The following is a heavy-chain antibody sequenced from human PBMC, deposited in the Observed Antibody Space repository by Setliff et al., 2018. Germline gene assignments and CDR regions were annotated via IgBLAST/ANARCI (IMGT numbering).Heavy chain of an antibody. V-gene: IGHV3-23*03. CDR3: AKPQVELRWGFES. CDR2: IYSGDRHT. J-gene: IGHJ4*02. D-gene: IGHD1-26*01. Sequence: GESLKISCAASGFTFSPYAMSWVRQAPGKGLEWVSTIYSGDRHTFYTDSVKGRFTIFRDGSTNTLYLQMTSLRVEDTAIYYCAKPQVELRWGFESWGQGTLVTVSS. CDR1: GFTFSPYA.